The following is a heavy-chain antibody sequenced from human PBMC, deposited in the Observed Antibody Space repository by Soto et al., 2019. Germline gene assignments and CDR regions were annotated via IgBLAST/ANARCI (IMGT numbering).Heavy chain of an antibody. CDR1: GFTFSSYS. D-gene: IGHD4-17*01. CDR2: ISSSSSTI. CDR3: ARVANYDYCDYATAFDI. V-gene: IGHV3-48*01. J-gene: IGHJ3*02. Sequence: EVQLVESGGGLVQPGGSLRLSCAASGFTFSSYSMNWVRQAPGKGLEWVSYISSSSSTIYYADSVKGRFTISRDNAKNSLYLQMNSLRAEDTAVYYCARVANYDYCDYATAFDIWGQGTMVTVSS.